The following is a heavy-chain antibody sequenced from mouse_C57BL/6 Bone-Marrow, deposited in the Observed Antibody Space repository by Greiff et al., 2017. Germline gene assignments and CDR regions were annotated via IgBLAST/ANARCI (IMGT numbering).Heavy chain of an antibody. D-gene: IGHD1-1*01. V-gene: IGHV6-3*01. CDR3: TGRHYYGSSPDY. CDR2: ISLKSDNYAT. J-gene: IGHJ2*01. Sequence: EVQLVESGGGLVQPGGSMKLSCVASGFTFSNYWMNWVRQSPEKGLEWVAQISLKSDNYATHDAESGKGRFTISRNDSKSSVYLQMNNLRAEYTGIYSCTGRHYYGSSPDYWGQGTTLTVSS. CDR1: GFTFSNYW.